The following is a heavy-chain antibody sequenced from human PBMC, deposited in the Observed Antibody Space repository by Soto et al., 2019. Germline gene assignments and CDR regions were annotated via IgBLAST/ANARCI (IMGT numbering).Heavy chain of an antibody. Sequence: QLQLQESGPGLVKPSETLSLTCTVSGGSISSSSYYWGWIRQPPGKGLEWIGSIYYSGSTYYNPSLKSRVTISVDTSKNQFPLKLSSVTAADTAVYYCASGFLNVYGDYVPIYYYYYGMDVWGQGTTVTVSS. V-gene: IGHV4-39*01. CDR3: ASGFLNVYGDYVPIYYYYYGMDV. J-gene: IGHJ6*02. CDR2: IYYSGST. CDR1: GGSISSSSYY. D-gene: IGHD4-17*01.